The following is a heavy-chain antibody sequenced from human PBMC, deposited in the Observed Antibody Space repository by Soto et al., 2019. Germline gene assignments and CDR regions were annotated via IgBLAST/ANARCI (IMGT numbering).Heavy chain of an antibody. CDR1: GFTFSSYA. J-gene: IGHJ4*02. CDR2: ISGSGGST. CDR3: AKDRLRFLEWLIYFDY. D-gene: IGHD3-3*01. V-gene: IGHV3-23*01. Sequence: GGSLRLSCAASGFTFSSYAMSWVRQAPGKGLEWVSAISGSGGSTYYADSVKGRFTISRDNSKNTLYLQMNSLRAEDTAVYYCAKDRLRFLEWLIYFDYWGQGTLVTVSS.